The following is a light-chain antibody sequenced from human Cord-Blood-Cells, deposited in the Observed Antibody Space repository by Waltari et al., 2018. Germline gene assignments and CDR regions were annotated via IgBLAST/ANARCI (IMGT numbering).Light chain of an antibody. CDR1: SSDVGSCNL. CDR3: CSYAGSSTLV. CDR2: EGS. J-gene: IGLJ2*01. V-gene: IGLV2-23*01. Sequence: QSALTQPASVSGSPGQSITISCTGTSSDVGSCNLVSWYQQHPGKAPNLMIYEGSKRPSGVSNGFPGSKSGNTAPRTISGLQAEDEADYYCCSYAGSSTLVFGGGTKLTVL.